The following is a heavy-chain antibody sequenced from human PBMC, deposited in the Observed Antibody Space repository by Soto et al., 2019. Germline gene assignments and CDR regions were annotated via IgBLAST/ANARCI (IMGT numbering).Heavy chain of an antibody. CDR3: ARGGSNDLQVAVDI. J-gene: IGHJ3*02. V-gene: IGHV4-34*01. D-gene: IGHD1-26*01. CDR2: INHSGSN. Sequence: QLQQWGAGLLKPSETLSLTCVVSGGSFSPYYYNWIRQSPGQGLEWIWEINHSGSNNYSPSLKCRVTMSLDTSKNQFSLKLTSVTAADTAVYYFARGGSNDLQVAVDIWGQGTMVTVSS. CDR1: GGSFSPYY.